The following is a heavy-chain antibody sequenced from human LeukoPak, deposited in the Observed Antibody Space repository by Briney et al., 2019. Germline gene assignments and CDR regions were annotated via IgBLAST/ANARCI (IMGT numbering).Heavy chain of an antibody. CDR1: GCTFTSYY. V-gene: IGHV1-46*01. J-gene: IGHJ4*02. D-gene: IGHD3-22*01. Sequence: ASVKVSCKASGCTFTSYYMHWVRQAPGQGLEWMGIINPSGGSTSYAQKFQGRVTMTRDTSTSTVYMELSSLRSEDTAVYYCARDQYYYDSSGYYLSHFDYWGQGTLVTVSS. CDR3: ARDQYYYDSSGYYLSHFDY. CDR2: INPSGGST.